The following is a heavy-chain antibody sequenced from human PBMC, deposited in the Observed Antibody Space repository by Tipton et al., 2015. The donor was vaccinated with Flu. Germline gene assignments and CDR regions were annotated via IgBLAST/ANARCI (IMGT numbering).Heavy chain of an antibody. V-gene: IGHV4-39*07. Sequence: TLSLTCNVSGGSISSSSDYWGWIRQPPGKGLEWIATIHRSGSTKYNPSLKSRVTISVDTSKNQFSLEMRSVTAADMAFYYCARRDFSNYVSDPKNWFDRWGQGILVTVSS. D-gene: IGHD4-11*01. CDR1: GGSISSSSDY. J-gene: IGHJ5*02. CDR2: IHRSGST. CDR3: ARRDFSNYVSDPKNWFDR.